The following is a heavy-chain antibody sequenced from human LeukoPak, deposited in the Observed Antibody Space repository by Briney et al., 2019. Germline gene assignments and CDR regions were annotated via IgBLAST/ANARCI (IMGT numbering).Heavy chain of an antibody. CDR3: ANEWSAFDF. CDR1: GGSISSYY. J-gene: IGHJ3*01. Sequence: PSETLSLTCTVSGGSISSYYWSWIRQPPGKGLEWIGYIKQSGSTNYNPSLKSRVTISVDTSKNQFSLQLRSVTAADTAVYYCANEWSAFDFWGQGTMVTVSS. D-gene: IGHD3-3*01. CDR2: IKQSGST. V-gene: IGHV4-59*01.